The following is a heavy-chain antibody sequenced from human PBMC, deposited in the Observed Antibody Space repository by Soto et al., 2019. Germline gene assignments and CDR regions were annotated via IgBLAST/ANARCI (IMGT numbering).Heavy chain of an antibody. J-gene: IGHJ4*02. CDR2: IIPILGIA. D-gene: IGHD6-13*01. CDR1: GGTFSSYT. V-gene: IGHV1-69*08. Sequence: QVQLVQSGAEVKKPGSSVKVSCKASGGTFSSYTISWVRQAPGQGLEWMGRIIPILGIANYAQKFQGRVTITAAKSTSTAYMELSSLRSEDTAVYYCARDLGDSSSLDYWGQGTLVTVSS. CDR3: ARDLGDSSSLDY.